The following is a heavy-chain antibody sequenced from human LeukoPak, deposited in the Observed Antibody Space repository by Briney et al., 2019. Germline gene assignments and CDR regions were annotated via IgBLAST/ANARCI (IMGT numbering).Heavy chain of an antibody. D-gene: IGHD2-2*01. Sequence: SVKVSCKASGGTFSSYAISWVRQAPGQGLEWMGGIIPIFGTANYAQKFQGRVTITADESTSTAYMELSSLRSEDTAVYYCAREVSGYCSSTSCPYYFDYWGQGTLVTVSS. CDR3: AREVSGYCSSTSCPYYFDY. CDR1: GGTFSSYA. V-gene: IGHV1-69*13. J-gene: IGHJ4*02. CDR2: IIPIFGTA.